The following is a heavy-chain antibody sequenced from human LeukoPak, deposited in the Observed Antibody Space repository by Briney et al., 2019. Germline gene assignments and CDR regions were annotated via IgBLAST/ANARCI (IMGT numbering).Heavy chain of an antibody. J-gene: IGHJ3*01. CDR2: VDYSGTT. CDR3: ARILGTELTRGPLATAGRPRAFEL. V-gene: IGHV4-34*01. Sequence: PSETLSLTCAVNGGPFSGYSWSWIRQPPGKGLEWIGEVDYSGTTNFNPSLKSRLTISRDTSKKQFSLKVRSVTAADTALYYCARILGTELTRGPLATAGRPRAFELWGQGTMVTVSS. D-gene: IGHD6-25*01. CDR1: GGPFSGYS.